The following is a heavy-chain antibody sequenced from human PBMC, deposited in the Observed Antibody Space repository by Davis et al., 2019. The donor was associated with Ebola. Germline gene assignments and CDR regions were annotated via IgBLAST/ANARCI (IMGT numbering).Heavy chain of an antibody. CDR1: GFTFSGSA. J-gene: IGHJ6*04. Sequence: GESLKISCAASGFTFSGSAMHWVRQASGKGLEWVGRIRSKANSYATAYAASVKGRFTISRDDSKNTAYLQMNSLKTEDTAVYYCTRHHLLWFGELLYSSDYGMDVWGKGTTVTVSS. CDR2: IRSKANSYAT. CDR3: TRHHLLWFGELLYSSDYGMDV. V-gene: IGHV3-73*01. D-gene: IGHD3-10*01.